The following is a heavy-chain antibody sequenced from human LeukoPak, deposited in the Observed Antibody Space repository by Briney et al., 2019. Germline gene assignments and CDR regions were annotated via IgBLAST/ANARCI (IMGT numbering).Heavy chain of an antibody. D-gene: IGHD3-3*01. CDR2: IYWDDDK. CDR1: GFSLSTSGVG. V-gene: IGHV2-5*02. J-gene: IGHJ5*02. Sequence: KESGPALVKPTQTVTLTCSFSGFSLSTSGVGVGWIRQPPGKALEWLAVIYWDDDKRYSPSLKNRLTITKDTSKNQVVLTVTNMDPVDTATYYCAHAINYDFWSGYYRSVRKYNWFDPWGQGTLVTVSS. CDR3: AHAINYDFWSGYYRSVRKYNWFDP.